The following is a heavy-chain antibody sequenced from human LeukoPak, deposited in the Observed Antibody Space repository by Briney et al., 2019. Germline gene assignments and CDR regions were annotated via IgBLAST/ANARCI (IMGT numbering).Heavy chain of an antibody. V-gene: IGHV1-58*02. J-gene: IGHJ4*02. CDR3: AADIIAAAGTPFDY. CDR2: IVVGSGNT. CDR1: GFTFTSSA. D-gene: IGHD6-13*01. Sequence: TSVKVSCKASGFTFTSSAMQWVRQARGQRLEWIGWIVVGSGNTSYAQKFQERVTITRDMSTSTAYMELSSLRSEDTAVYYCAADIIAAAGTPFDYWGQGTLVTVSS.